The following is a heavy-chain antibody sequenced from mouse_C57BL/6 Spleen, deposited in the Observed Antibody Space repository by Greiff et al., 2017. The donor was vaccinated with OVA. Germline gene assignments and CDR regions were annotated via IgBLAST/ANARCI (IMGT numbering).Heavy chain of an antibody. CDR2: ISSGSSTI. CDR3: ARYDYYFDY. CDR1: GFTFSDYG. J-gene: IGHJ2*01. D-gene: IGHD2-4*01. Sequence: EVQLVESGGGLVKPGGSLKLSCAASGFTFSDYGMHWVRQAPEKGLEWVAYISSGSSTIYYADTVKGRFTISRDNAKNTLFLQMTSLRSEDTAMYYCARYDYYFDYWGQGTTLTVSS. V-gene: IGHV5-17*01.